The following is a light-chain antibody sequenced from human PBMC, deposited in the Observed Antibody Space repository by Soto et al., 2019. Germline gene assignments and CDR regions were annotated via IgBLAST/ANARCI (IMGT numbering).Light chain of an antibody. Sequence: DIVLTQSPGTLSLSPPPRATLACRASQSVRSGYFAWYQQKPGQAPRLLIVGASSRATGIPDRFSGGGSGTDFTLTISRLEPGDFALYYCHQYDNSPLTFGGGTKVDIK. V-gene: IGKV3-20*01. J-gene: IGKJ4*01. CDR2: GAS. CDR1: QSVRSGY. CDR3: HQYDNSPLT.